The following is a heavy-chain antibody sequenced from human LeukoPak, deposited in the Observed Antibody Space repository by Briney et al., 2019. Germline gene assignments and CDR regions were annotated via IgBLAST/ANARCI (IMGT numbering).Heavy chain of an antibody. J-gene: IGHJ4*02. CDR3: ATGYSGYDWYHFDF. Sequence: GGSLRLSCAASGFTFSSYWMHWVRQAPGKGLVWVSRINSDGSSTSYADSVKGRSTISRENAKNTLYLQMNSLRAEDTAVYYCATGYSGYDWYHFDFWGQGTLVTVSS. V-gene: IGHV3-74*01. CDR1: GFTFSSYW. D-gene: IGHD5-12*01. CDR2: INSDGSST.